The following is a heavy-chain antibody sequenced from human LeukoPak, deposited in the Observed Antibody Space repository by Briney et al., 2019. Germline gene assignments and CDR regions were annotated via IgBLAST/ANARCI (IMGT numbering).Heavy chain of an antibody. CDR2: ISVAGTA. J-gene: IGHJ4*02. CDR3: AKARVTTGYYMQVDY. Sequence: GTLSLACAVSGGSISSSNWWSWVRQAPGKGLEWVSVISVAGTAHYADPMKGRFTISRDNSKNTVYLQLGSLRPEDTAVYYCAKARVTTGYYMQVDYWGQGTLVTVSS. D-gene: IGHD3-9*01. V-gene: IGHV3-23*01. CDR1: GGSISSSN.